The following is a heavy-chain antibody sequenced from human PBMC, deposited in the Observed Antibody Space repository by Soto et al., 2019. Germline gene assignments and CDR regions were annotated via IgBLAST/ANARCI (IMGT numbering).Heavy chain of an antibody. J-gene: IGHJ4*02. V-gene: IGHV4-34*01. CDR2: SNQSGFT. Sequence: QVQLQQWGAGLLKPAETLSLTCAVYGGSFSGYYWTWIRQPPGKGLEWIGESNQSGFTNYNPSLESRLTMSVDTSKNQFSLRLSSVTAADTAVYYCARFTLDRSSWTNPRYFDYWGQGTLVTVSS. CDR3: ARFTLDRSSWTNPRYFDY. CDR1: GGSFSGYY. D-gene: IGHD6-13*01.